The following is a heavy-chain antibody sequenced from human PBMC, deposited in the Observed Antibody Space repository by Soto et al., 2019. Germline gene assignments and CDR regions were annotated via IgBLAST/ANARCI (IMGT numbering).Heavy chain of an antibody. V-gene: IGHV1-18*01. CDR3: ARGKGYGYDH. CDR2: ISAFNGYT. CDR1: GYTFRDYG. D-gene: IGHD5-12*01. J-gene: IGHJ4*02. Sequence: QVQLVQSGPEVRKPGASVKVSCKASGYTFRDYGIAWVRQAPGQGLEWMGWISAFNGYTNYAQKFQGRVTVTADASTATAYMELRSLRPDDTAMYFCARGKGYGYDHWGQGTLVTVSS.